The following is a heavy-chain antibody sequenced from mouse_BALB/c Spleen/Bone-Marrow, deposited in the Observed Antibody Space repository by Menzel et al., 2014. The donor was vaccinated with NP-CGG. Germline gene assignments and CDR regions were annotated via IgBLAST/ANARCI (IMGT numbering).Heavy chain of an antibody. Sequence: VQLQQSGAELVKPGASVKLSCTASGFNVKDTYMQWVKQRPEQGLEWIGRIDPANGNTQYDPTFQGKATITTDTSSNTAYLQLSSLTSEDTAVYYCTRGGQYYGSDALDYWGQGTSVTVSS. CDR3: TRGGQYYGSDALDY. V-gene: IGHV14-3*02. CDR1: GFNVKDTY. CDR2: IDPANGNT. J-gene: IGHJ4*01. D-gene: IGHD1-2*01.